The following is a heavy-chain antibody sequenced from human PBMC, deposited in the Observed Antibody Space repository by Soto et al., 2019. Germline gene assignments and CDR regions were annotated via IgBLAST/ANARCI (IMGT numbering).Heavy chain of an antibody. CDR1: GGSISSGAYY. CDR2: IHYSGST. Sequence: QVELQESGPGLVKPSQTLSLTCAVSGGSISSGAYYGSWIRQPPGKGLEWIGYIHYSGSTYDNPSLESRVSISVTTSKDQISLKLSAVAVADTAVYYCPRRSPADYGGGMGVWGQGATVTVSS. J-gene: IGHJ6*02. V-gene: IGHV4-31*11. CDR3: PRRSPADYGGGMGV. D-gene: IGHD2-2*01.